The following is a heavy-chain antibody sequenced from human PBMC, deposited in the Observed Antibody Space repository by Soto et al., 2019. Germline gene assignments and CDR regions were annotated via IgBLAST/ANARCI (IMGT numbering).Heavy chain of an antibody. CDR3: ARISNGYPDY. J-gene: IGHJ4*02. CDR1: GYTFTSQG. V-gene: IGHV5-51*01. Sequence: GESLKISCKASGYTFTSQGIGWVRQMPGKGLEWMETIYPGDSDTSYSPAFQGKVTMSPDKAISTAYPQWTSQKASDTAMYYCARISNGYPDYWGQRCLV. D-gene: IGHD5-18*01. CDR2: IYPGDSDT.